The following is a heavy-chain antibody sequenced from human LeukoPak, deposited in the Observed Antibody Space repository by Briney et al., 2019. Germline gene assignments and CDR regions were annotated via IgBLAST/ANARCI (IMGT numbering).Heavy chain of an antibody. CDR1: GSTFSNYA. D-gene: IGHD3-10*02. CDR2: ISGRGHNT. V-gene: IGHV3-23*01. J-gene: IGHJ6*04. CDR3: AELGITMIGGV. Sequence: GRTLRLSCAASGSTFSNYAISSVRHPPGKGREWVSAISGRGHNTSYADSVKGRFTVSRDNSKNSLYLQMNSLRAEDTAVYYCAELGITMIGGVWGKGTTVTMSS.